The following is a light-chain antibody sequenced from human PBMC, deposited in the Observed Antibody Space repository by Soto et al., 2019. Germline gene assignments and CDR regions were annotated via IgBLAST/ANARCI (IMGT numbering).Light chain of an antibody. V-gene: IGLV2-14*01. CDR2: QVT. CDR3: SSFRSGTTL. Sequence: QSVLTQPASVSGSPGQSITISCTGTSSDFDIYKYVSWYQQHPGKAPKLMIYQVTNRPSGVSNRFSGSKSGNTASLTISGLQAEDEADYYCSSFRSGTTLFGTG. CDR1: SSDFDIYKY. J-gene: IGLJ1*01.